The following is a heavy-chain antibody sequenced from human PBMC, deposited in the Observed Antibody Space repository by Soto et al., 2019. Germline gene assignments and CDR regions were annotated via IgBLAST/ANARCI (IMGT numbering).Heavy chain of an antibody. CDR2: IYYSGST. D-gene: IGHD4-17*01. CDR3: ARLPSAKYDGDYDGYYFDY. J-gene: IGHJ4*02. Sequence: SETLSLTCTVSGGSISSSSYYWGWIRQPPGKGLEWIGSIYYSGSTYYNPSLKSRVTISVDTSKNQFSLKLSSVTAADTAVYYCARLPSAKYDGDYDGYYFDYWGQGTLVTVSS. V-gene: IGHV4-39*01. CDR1: GGSISSSSYY.